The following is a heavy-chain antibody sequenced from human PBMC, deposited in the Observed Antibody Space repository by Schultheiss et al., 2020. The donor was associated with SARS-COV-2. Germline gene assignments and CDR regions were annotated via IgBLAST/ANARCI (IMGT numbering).Heavy chain of an antibody. D-gene: IGHD5-12*01. CDR3: ARVRVVATSADAFDI. CDR1: GGSISSYY. V-gene: IGHV4-34*01. CDR2: INHSGST. Sequence: SETLSLTCAVSGGSISSYYWSWIRQPPGKGLEWIGEINHSGSTNYNPSLKSRVTISVDTSKNQFSLKLSSVTAADTAVYYCARVRVVATSADAFDIWGQGTMVTVSS. J-gene: IGHJ3*02.